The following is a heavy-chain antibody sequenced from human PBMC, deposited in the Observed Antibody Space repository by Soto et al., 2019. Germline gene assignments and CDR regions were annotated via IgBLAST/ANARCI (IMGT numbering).Heavy chain of an antibody. CDR3: AREGYYDSSGYYSPYYFDY. D-gene: IGHD3-22*01. CDR2: IIPIFGTA. Sequence: SVKVSCKASGGTFSSYAISWVRQAPGQGLEWMGGIIPIFGTANYAQKFQGRVTITADESTSTAYMELSSLRSEDTAVYYCAREGYYDSSGYYSPYYFDYWGQGTLVTVSS. CDR1: GGTFSSYA. J-gene: IGHJ4*02. V-gene: IGHV1-69*13.